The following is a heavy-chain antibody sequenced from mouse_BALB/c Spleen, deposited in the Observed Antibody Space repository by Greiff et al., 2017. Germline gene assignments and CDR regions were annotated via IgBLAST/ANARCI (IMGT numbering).Heavy chain of an antibody. D-gene: IGHD1-1*02. CDR3: ARHYGLDY. Sequence: EVQRVESGGGLVKPGGSLKLSCAASGFTFSSYAMSWVRQTPEKRLEWVASISSGGSTYYPDSVKGRFTISRDNARNILYLQMSSLRSEDTAMYYCARHYGLDYWSQGTTLTVSS. V-gene: IGHV5-6-5*01. CDR2: ISSGGST. CDR1: GFTFSSYA. J-gene: IGHJ2*01.